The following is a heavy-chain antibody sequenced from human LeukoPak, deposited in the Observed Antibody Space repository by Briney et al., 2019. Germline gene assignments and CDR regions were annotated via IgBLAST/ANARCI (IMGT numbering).Heavy chain of an antibody. V-gene: IGHV3-30*19. CDR3: ASLQPLDSSGYYVPSAYYYGMDV. CDR2: IWYDGSNK. Sequence: PGGSLRLSCAASGFTFSSYGMHWVRQAPGKGLEWVAVIWYDGSNKYYADSVKGRFTISRDNSKNTLYLQMNSLRAEDTAVYYCASLQPLDSSGYYVPSAYYYGMDVWGQGTTVTVSS. J-gene: IGHJ6*02. CDR1: GFTFSSYG. D-gene: IGHD3-22*01.